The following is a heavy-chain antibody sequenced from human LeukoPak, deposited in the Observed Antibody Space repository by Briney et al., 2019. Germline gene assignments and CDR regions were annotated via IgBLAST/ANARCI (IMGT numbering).Heavy chain of an antibody. V-gene: IGHV3-7*01. J-gene: IGHJ1*01. Sequence: GGSLRLFCAASGFTFSSYWMSWVRQAPGKGLEWVANIKQDGSEKYYVDSVKGRFTISRDNAKNSLYLQMNSLRAEDTAVYYCARAPAVAGTIAEYFQHWGQGTLVTVSS. CDR1: GFTFSSYW. CDR3: ARAPAVAGTIAEYFQH. D-gene: IGHD6-19*01. CDR2: IKQDGSEK.